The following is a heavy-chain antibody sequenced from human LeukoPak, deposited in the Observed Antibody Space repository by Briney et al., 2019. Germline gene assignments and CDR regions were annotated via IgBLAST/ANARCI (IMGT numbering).Heavy chain of an antibody. V-gene: IGHV3-7*01. Sequence: PGGSLRLSCAASGFTFSTYWMNWVRQAPGKGLEWVANIKQDGSEEYYVDSVKGRFTISRDNAKNSLYLQMNSLRAEDTAVYYCAKPITISGATDGFDIWGQRAKVTVSS. D-gene: IGHD3-3*01. J-gene: IGHJ3*02. CDR2: IKQDGSEE. CDR3: AKPITISGATDGFDI. CDR1: GFTFSTYW.